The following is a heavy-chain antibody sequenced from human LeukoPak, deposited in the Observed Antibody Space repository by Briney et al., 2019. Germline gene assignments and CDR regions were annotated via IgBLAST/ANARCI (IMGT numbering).Heavy chain of an antibody. D-gene: IGHD1-26*01. V-gene: IGHV4-39*01. CDR1: GGPVSSSSYY. J-gene: IGHJ4*02. CDR2: IYYAGDT. CDR3: ATWDSGRYSQIDN. Sequence: SGTLSLTCTVSGGPVSSSSYYWGWVRQSPEKGLECIGTIYYAGDTYYNPSLESRLTISVDTSKNQFSLKLRSVTAADTAVYYCATWDSGRYSQIDNWGQGTLVTASS.